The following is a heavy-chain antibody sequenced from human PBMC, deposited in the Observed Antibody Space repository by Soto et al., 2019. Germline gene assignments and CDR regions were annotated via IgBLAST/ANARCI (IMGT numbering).Heavy chain of an antibody. CDR1: GGSISSYY. V-gene: IGHV4-59*01. Sequence: SETLSLTCTVSGGSISSYYWSWIRQPPGKGLEWIGYIYYSGSTNYNPSLKSRVTISVDTSKNQFSLKLSSVTAADTAVYYCARVVRPGIAAVVKGHYYHYGIDFSGPGIMVTV. D-gene: IGHD6-13*01. CDR3: ARVVRPGIAAVVKGHYYHYGIDF. J-gene: IGHJ6*02. CDR2: IYYSGST.